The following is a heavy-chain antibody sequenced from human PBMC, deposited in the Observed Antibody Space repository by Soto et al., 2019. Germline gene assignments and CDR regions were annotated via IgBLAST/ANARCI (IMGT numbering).Heavy chain of an antibody. J-gene: IGHJ4*02. Sequence: WIRQPPGKGLEWIEEISTSGNANYNPSLKSRVTISVDASKNQFSRKLSAVTSADTDVYYCARAHLQGFIVLAVVGHFEYWCQG. CDR3: ARAHLQGFIVLAVVGHFEY. CDR2: ISTSGNA. V-gene: IGHV4-34*01. D-gene: IGHD2-15*01.